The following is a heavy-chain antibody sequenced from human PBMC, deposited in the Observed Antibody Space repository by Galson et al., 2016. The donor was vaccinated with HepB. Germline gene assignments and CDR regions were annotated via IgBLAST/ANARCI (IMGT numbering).Heavy chain of an antibody. D-gene: IGHD2-21*02. J-gene: IGHJ4*02. Sequence: SLRLSCAASGFTFSSYWMNWVRQAPGKGLEWVANMNQDGSERYYVDSVKGRFTASRDNANNALYLQISSLRVEDTAVYYCARSHVSTGDTRYFDYWGQGALVTVSS. CDR2: MNQDGSER. V-gene: IGHV3-7*04. CDR1: GFTFSSYW. CDR3: ARSHVSTGDTRYFDY.